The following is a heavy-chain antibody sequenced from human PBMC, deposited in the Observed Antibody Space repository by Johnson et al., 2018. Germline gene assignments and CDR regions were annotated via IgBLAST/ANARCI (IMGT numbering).Heavy chain of an antibody. CDR1: GFTFVDYA. D-gene: IGHD3-3*01. Sequence: VRLGQAGGGLVQPGRTLGLSCAASGFTFVDYAMNWVRQAQGTGLEGVSGMPWSSGRIGYAGSVMGRFTISRDNAQNSLSLQMTSLRAEDTALYFCVKDNYYFGSGYDPGPNGMDVWGQGTTVIVSS. CDR3: VKDNYYFGSGYDPGPNGMDV. CDR2: MPWSSGRI. V-gene: IGHV3-9*01. J-gene: IGHJ6*02.